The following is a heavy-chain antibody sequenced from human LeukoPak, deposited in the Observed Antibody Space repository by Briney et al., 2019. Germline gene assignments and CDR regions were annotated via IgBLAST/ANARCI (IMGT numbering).Heavy chain of an antibody. CDR2: IYWNDDK. CDR3: AHTTPNSYDFWSGPRLTFDY. D-gene: IGHD3-3*01. CDR1: GFSLSTSGVG. V-gene: IGHV2-5*01. J-gene: IGHJ4*02. Sequence: SGPTLVNPTQTLTLTCTFSGFSLSTSGVGVGWIRQPPGKALEWLALIYWNDDKRYSPSLKSRLTITKDTSKNQVVLTMTNMDPVDTATYYCAHTTPNSYDFWSGPRLTFDYWGQGTLVTVSS.